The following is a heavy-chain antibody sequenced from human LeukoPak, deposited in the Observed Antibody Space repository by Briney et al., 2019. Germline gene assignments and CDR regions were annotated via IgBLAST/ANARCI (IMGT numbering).Heavy chain of an antibody. CDR3: ANMTPYCSSTSCSRDY. CDR1: GFTFSSYG. J-gene: IGHJ4*02. D-gene: IGHD2-2*01. V-gene: IGHV3-30*02. CDR2: IRYDGSNK. Sequence: GGSLRLSCAASGFTFSSYGMHWVRQAPGKGLEWVAFIRYDGSNKYNADSVKGRFTISRDNSKNTLYLQMNSLRAEDTAVYYCANMTPYCSSTSCSRDYWGQGTLVTVSS.